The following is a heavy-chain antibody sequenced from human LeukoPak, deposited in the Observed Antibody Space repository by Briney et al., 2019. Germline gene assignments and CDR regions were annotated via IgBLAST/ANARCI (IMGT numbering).Heavy chain of an antibody. CDR2: FDPEDGET. D-gene: IGHD2-15*01. CDR3: ATGAPGPSTSDIVFDY. CDR1: GYTLTELS. Sequence: ASVKVSCRVSGYTLTELSMHWVRQAPGKGLEWMGGFDPEDGETIYAQKFQGRVTMTEDTSTDTAYMELSSLRSEDTAVYYCATGAPGPSTSDIVFDYWGQGTLVTVSS. J-gene: IGHJ4*02. V-gene: IGHV1-24*01.